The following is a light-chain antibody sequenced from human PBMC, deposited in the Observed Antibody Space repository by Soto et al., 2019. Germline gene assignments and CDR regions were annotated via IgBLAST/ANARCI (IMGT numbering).Light chain of an antibody. CDR1: QGIHNW. CDR3: TQANTCPLT. Sequence: DIQMTQSPSSVSASVGDRVTITCRASQGIHNWLAWYQQKPGKAPKLLISAVSSLQSGVPSRFSGSGFGTDFTLTISSLQPEDFATYYCTQANTCPLTFGPGTKVDIK. J-gene: IGKJ3*01. V-gene: IGKV1D-12*01. CDR2: AVS.